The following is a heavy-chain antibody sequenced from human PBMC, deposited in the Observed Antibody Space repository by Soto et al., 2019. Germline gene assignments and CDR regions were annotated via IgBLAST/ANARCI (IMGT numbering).Heavy chain of an antibody. CDR3: AKNQERELPRVIDF. CDR1: GLTFSNYA. Sequence: PWGSLRLSCATSGLTFSNYAMSWVRQAPGGGLEWVSSMSGSSSTTYYADSVRGRFTISRDRSKNTLYLQMSSLRAEATALYYCAKNQERELPRVIDFWGQGTLVTVSS. CDR2: MSGSSSTT. V-gene: IGHV3-23*01. J-gene: IGHJ4*02. D-gene: IGHD1-7*01.